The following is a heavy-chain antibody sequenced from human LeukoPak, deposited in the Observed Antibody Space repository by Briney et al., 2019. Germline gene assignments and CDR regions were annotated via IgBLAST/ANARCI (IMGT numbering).Heavy chain of an antibody. D-gene: IGHD3-10*01. J-gene: IGHJ4*02. Sequence: GGSLRLSCRASGFTFNTYTMNWVRQAPGKGLEWVSSISSSGHYIYYADSVKGRFTISRDNAKNSLYLQMNSLRAEDTAVYYCARVLLWFGEFNRGFDYWGQGTLVTVSS. V-gene: IGHV3-21*01. CDR2: ISSSGHYI. CDR3: ARVLLWFGEFNRGFDY. CDR1: GFTFNTYT.